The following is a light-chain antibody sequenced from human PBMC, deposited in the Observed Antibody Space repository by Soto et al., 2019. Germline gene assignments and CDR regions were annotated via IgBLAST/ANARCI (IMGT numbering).Light chain of an antibody. V-gene: IGKV1-39*01. CDR1: QTVKTY. J-gene: IGKJ1*01. CDR2: ASS. Sequence: DVQMPQSPSSLSASVGDSVTITCRSSQTVKTYLNWYQHKPGKAPQLLIYASSRLQTGVASRFSGSGSGTYFSLTISSLQPEDFATYYCQQTSTTPGTFGQGTKVEIK. CDR3: QQTSTTPGT.